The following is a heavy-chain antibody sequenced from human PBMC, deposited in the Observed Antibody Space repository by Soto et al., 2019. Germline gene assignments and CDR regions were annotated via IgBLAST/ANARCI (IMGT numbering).Heavy chain of an antibody. CDR3: AKDPNSSGRWGYFDY. J-gene: IGHJ4*02. V-gene: IGHV3-23*01. CDR1: GFTFSSYA. CDR2: ISGSGGST. Sequence: PGGSLRLSCAASGFTFSSYAMSWVRQAPGKGLEWVSAISGSGGSTYYADSVKGRFTISRDNSKNTLYLQMNSLRAEDTAVYYCAKDPNSSGRWGYFDYWGQGTLVTVSS. D-gene: IGHD6-19*01.